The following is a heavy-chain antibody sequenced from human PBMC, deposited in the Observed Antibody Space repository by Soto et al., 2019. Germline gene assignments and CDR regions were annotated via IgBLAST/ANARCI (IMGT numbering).Heavy chain of an antibody. CDR2: IIPMFGTP. D-gene: IGHD1-26*01. Sequence: QVQLVQSGAEVKKPGSSVKVSCKASGDAFTNYIFDWVRQAPGQGLEWMGGIIPMFGTPKYAQTFQDRVTISADVSTDTDYLELTSLKFDDTAVYYCARGRDQPPVGLYFDSWGEGTRVTVSS. CDR1: GDAFTNYI. J-gene: IGHJ4*02. V-gene: IGHV1-69*01. CDR3: ARGRDQPPVGLYFDS.